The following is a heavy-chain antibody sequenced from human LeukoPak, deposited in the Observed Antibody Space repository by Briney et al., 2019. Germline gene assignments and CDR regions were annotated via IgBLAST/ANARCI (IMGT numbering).Heavy chain of an antibody. CDR3: ARGRIAVALYYGMDV. CDR1: GFFFSSYW. D-gene: IGHD6-19*01. V-gene: IGHV3-23*01. CDR2: ISGSGGST. J-gene: IGHJ6*02. Sequence: PGGSLTLSCAGSGFFFSSYWMSWVRQAPGKGLEWVSAISGSGGSTYYADSVTGRFTISRDNSKNTVYLQMNSLRAADTAVYYCARGRIAVALYYGMDVWGHGTTVTVFS.